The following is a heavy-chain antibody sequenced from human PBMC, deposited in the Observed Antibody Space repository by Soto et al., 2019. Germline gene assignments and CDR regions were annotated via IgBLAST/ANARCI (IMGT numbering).Heavy chain of an antibody. Sequence: PSETLSLTCTVSGGSISSGGYYWGWIRQPPGKGLEWIGSIYYSGSTYYNPSLKSRVTISVDTSKNQFSLKLSSVTAADTAVYYCARLTYYDSSGYPHYFDYWGQGTLVTVSS. CDR3: ARLTYYDSSGYPHYFDY. J-gene: IGHJ4*02. V-gene: IGHV4-39*01. D-gene: IGHD3-22*01. CDR1: GGSISSGGYY. CDR2: IYYSGST.